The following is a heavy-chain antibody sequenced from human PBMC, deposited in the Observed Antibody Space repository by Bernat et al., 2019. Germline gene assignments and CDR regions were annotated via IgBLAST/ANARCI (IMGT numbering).Heavy chain of an antibody. Sequence: QVQLQESGPGLVKPSETLSLTCTVSGGSISSYYWSWIRQPPGKGLKWIGYIYYSGSTNYNPSLKSRVTISVDTSKNQFSLKLSSVTAADTAVYYCARAELRYFERGDYYYYMDVWGKGTTVTVSS. V-gene: IGHV4-59*08. CDR1: GGSISSYY. CDR3: ARAELRYFERGDYYYYMDV. J-gene: IGHJ6*03. D-gene: IGHD3-9*01. CDR2: IYYSGST.